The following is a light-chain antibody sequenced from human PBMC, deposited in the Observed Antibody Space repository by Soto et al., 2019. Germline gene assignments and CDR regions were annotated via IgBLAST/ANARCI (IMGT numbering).Light chain of an antibody. J-gene: IGKJ2*01. CDR1: QSVSDK. V-gene: IGKV3-15*01. CDR2: GAS. CDR3: QQSYKTPHT. Sequence: EIVMTQSPATLSVSPGERATLSCRASQSVSDKSAWYQQKPGQAPRLLIFGASTRATGIPARFSGSGSGTEFTLTISSLQSEDFATYYCQQSYKTPHTFGQGTKLETK.